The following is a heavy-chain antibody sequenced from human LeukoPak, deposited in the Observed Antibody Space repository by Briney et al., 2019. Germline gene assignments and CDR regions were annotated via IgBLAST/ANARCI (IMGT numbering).Heavy chain of an antibody. CDR2: INHSGST. CDR3: ARGNYDYVWGSYRYTYNWFDP. CDR1: GGSFSGYY. Sequence: SETLSLTCAVYGGSFSGYYWSWIRQPPGKGLEWIGEINHSGSTNYNLSLKSRVTISVDTSKNQFSLKLSSVTAADTAVYYCARGNYDYVWGSYRYTYNWFDPWGQGTLVTVSS. V-gene: IGHV4-34*01. D-gene: IGHD3-16*02. J-gene: IGHJ5*02.